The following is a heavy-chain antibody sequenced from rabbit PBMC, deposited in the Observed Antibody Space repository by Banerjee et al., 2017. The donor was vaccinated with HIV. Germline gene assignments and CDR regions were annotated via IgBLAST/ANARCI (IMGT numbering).Heavy chain of an antibody. CDR3: ARGYASSTGYYVTNL. CDR2: IYAGSSDTT. D-gene: IGHD1-1*01. Sequence: QSLEESGGGLVKPEGSLTLTCTASGFSFSSSYYMCWVRQAPGKGLEWIACIYAGSSDTTYYANWAKGRFTISSHNAQNTLYLQLNSLTDADTATYFCARGYASSTGYYVTNLWGQGTLVTVS. J-gene: IGHJ4*01. CDR1: GFSFSSSYY. V-gene: IGHV1S40*01.